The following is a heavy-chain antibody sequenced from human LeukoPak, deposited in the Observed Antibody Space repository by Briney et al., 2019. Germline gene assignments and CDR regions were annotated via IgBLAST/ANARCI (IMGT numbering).Heavy chain of an antibody. D-gene: IGHD4/OR15-4a*01. V-gene: IGHV4-59*01. CDR1: RGSISGYS. CDR3: VRGPYGASISKWFDP. J-gene: IGHJ5*02. Sequence: SETLSLTCTVSRGSISGYSWSWIRQSPGGGLEWIGYIYYSGDTAYNPSLRSRVTLSVDTSKNQFSLQLRSVTTADTAVHYCVRGPYGASISKWFDPWGQGTQVIVSP. CDR2: IYYSGDT.